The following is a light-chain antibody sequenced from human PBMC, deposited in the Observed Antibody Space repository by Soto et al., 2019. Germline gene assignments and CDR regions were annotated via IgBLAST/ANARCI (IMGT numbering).Light chain of an antibody. J-gene: IGKJ1*01. V-gene: IGKV1-39*01. CDR2: AAS. CDR1: HSINNY. Sequence: PMTQSPSSLSASVGDRIIITCRADHSINNYLNWYQQKPGQVPKLLIYAASTLQSGVPSRFSGSGSGRVFTLTINSLQSEDFATYYCQQSYSTLGTFGRGTRVEI. CDR3: QQSYSTLGT.